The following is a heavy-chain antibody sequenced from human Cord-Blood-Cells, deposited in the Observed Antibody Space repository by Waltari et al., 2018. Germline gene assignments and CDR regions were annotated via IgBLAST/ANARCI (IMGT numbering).Heavy chain of an antibody. CDR3: ARDIRVRYNWNYYAFDI. CDR1: GDSVSSNSAA. Sequence: QVQLQQSGPGLVKPSQTLSLTCAISGDSVSSNSAACNWIRQSPSRGLEWLGRTYYRSKWYNDYAVTVKSRITINPDPSKNRFSLQLTSVTPEDTAVYYCARDIRVRYNWNYYAFDIWGQGTMVTVSS. J-gene: IGHJ3*02. D-gene: IGHD1-7*01. CDR2: TYYRSKWYN. V-gene: IGHV6-1*01.